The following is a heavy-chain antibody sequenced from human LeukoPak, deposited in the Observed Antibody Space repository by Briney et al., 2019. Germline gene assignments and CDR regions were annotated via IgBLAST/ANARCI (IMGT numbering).Heavy chain of an antibody. CDR2: INHSGST. V-gene: IGHV4-39*07. Sequence: SETLSLTCTVSGGSIRSSYYYWSWIRQPPGKGLEWIGEINHSGSTNYNPSLKSRVTISVDTSKNQFSLKLSSVTAADTAVYYCARGRTRLGYCSSTSCSKDWFDPWGQGTLVTVSS. J-gene: IGHJ5*02. D-gene: IGHD2-2*01. CDR1: GGSIRSSYYY. CDR3: ARGRTRLGYCSSTSCSKDWFDP.